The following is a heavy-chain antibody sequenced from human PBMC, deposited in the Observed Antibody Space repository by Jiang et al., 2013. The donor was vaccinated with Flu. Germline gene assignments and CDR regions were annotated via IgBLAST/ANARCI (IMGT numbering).Heavy chain of an antibody. CDR1: GGSFRNYY. Sequence: GPGLVKPSETLSLTCAVSGGSFRNYYWNWVRQPPGKGLEWIGEINESGISNYHPSLASRVTISVDTSKNQISLRLTSVTAADSAVYYCARGKRSTVITPRLGDHWGLAPWSLSPQ. D-gene: IGHD3-22*01. CDR3: ARGKRSTVITPRLGDH. V-gene: IGHV4-34*01. CDR2: INESGIS. J-gene: IGHJ2*01.